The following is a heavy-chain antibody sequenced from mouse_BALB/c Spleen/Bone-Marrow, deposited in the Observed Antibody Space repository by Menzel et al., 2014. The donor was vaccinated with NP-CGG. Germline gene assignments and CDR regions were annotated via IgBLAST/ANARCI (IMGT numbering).Heavy chain of an antibody. Sequence: EVQGVESGPGLVKPSQTVSLTCTVTGISITTGNYRWSWIRQFPGNKLEWIGYIYYSGTITYNPSLTSRTTITRDTSXNQFFLEMNSLTAEDTATYYCARYLGAYFDYWGQGTTLTVSS. CDR3: ARYLGAYFDY. CDR1: GISITTGNYR. J-gene: IGHJ2*01. CDR2: IYYSGTI. V-gene: IGHV3-5*02. D-gene: IGHD1-1*01.